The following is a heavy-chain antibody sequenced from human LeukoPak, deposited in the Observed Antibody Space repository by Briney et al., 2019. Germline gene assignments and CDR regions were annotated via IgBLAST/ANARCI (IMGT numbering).Heavy chain of an antibody. V-gene: IGHV3-23*01. J-gene: IGHJ4*02. CDR1: GFTFSSCA. D-gene: IGHD3-10*01. CDR3: AKELHGSGNYAFDY. CDR2: VSVNGGTT. Sequence: GGSLRLSCAASGFTFSSCALSWVRQAPGKGLEWVSTVSVNGGTTYYADSVKGRFTISRDNSKNTLYLQMNSLRAEDTAVYFCAKELHGSGNYAFDYWGQGTLVPVSS.